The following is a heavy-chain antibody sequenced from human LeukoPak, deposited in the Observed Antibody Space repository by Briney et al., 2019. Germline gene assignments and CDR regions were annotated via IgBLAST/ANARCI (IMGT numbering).Heavy chain of an antibody. J-gene: IGHJ4*02. D-gene: IGHD4-23*01. CDR2: IRSKANSYAT. CDR1: GFTFSGSA. V-gene: IGHV3-73*01. Sequence: GGSLRLSCAASGFTFSGSAMHWVRQASGKGLEWVGRIRSKANSYATAYAASVKGRFTISRDDSKNTAYLQMNSLKTDDTAVYYCVRVDGGNSGKLFDYWGQETLVTVSS. CDR3: VRVDGGNSGKLFDY.